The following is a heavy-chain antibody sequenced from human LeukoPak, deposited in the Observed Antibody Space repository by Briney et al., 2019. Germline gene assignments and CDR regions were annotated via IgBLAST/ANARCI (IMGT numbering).Heavy chain of an antibody. Sequence: GGSLRLSCAASGFTFSSYWMSWVRQAPGKGLEWVANIKQDGSEKYYVDSVKGRFTISRDNAKNSLYLQMNSLRAEDTAVYYCARDYYDSSGFYFDYWGQGTLVTVSS. V-gene: IGHV3-7*01. CDR3: ARDYYDSSGFYFDY. D-gene: IGHD3-22*01. CDR1: GFTFSSYW. CDR2: IKQDGSEK. J-gene: IGHJ4*02.